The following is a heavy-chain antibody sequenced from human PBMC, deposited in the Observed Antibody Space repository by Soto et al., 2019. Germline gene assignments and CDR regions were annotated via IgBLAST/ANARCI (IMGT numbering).Heavy chain of an antibody. CDR1: GFTFDDHG. CDR2: INWNGGST. D-gene: IGHD6-13*01. CDR3: AKPTYSSSWSPFDY. V-gene: IGHV3-20*04. Sequence: EVQLVESGGGVVRPGGSLRLSCTASGFTFDDHGMSWVRQAPGKGLEWVSGINWNGGSTGYADSVKGRFTISRDNAKNSLYLHMISLRAEDTALYYCAKPTYSSSWSPFDYWGQGTLVTVSS. J-gene: IGHJ4*02.